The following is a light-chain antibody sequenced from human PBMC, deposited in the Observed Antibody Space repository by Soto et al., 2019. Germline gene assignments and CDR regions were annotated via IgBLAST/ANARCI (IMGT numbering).Light chain of an antibody. CDR2: EVT. Sequence: QSALTQPASVSGSPGQSITISCTGTTSDVGSHNFVSWYQQLPGKAPKLLIYEVTNRPSGTSNRFSGSKSGNTASLTISGLQAEDEADYCCCSFTNSILVFGGGTKLTVL. CDR3: CSFTNSILV. V-gene: IGLV2-14*01. J-gene: IGLJ3*02. CDR1: TSDVGSHNF.